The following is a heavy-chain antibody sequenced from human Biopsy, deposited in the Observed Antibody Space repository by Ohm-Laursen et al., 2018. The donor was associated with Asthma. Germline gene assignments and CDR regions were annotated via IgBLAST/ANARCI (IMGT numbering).Heavy chain of an antibody. D-gene: IGHD1-26*01. V-gene: IGHV2-5*02. CDR3: VHTLVGLKAFDF. J-gene: IGHJ4*02. CDR2: ICWDDDK. Sequence: PTQTLTLTCTFSGFSLSTSGGGVGWIRQPPGKALEWLGNICWDDDKRYSPSLQSRLTITRDTPKDQVVLTMTNMGPVDTGTYYCVHTLVGLKAFDFWGQGTLVTVSS. CDR1: GFSLSTSGGG.